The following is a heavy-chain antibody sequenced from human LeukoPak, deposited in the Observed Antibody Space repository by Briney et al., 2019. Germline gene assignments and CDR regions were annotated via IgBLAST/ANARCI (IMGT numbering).Heavy chain of an antibody. V-gene: IGHV4-38-2*01. CDR1: GYSLSSGYY. D-gene: IGHD3/OR15-3a*01. CDR2: IYHSGST. J-gene: IGHJ3*02. CDR3: ARKTPPLIWGLARDAAFDI. Sequence: SETLSLTCAVSGYSLSSGYYWGWIRQPPGKGLEWIGSIYHSGSTYYNPSLKSRVTISVDTSKNQFFLKLGSVTAADTGVYFCARKTPPLIWGLARDAAFDIWGQGTMVTVSS.